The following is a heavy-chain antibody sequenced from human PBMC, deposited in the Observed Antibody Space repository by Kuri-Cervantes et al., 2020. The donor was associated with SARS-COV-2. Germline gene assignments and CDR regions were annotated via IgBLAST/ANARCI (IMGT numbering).Heavy chain of an antibody. CDR3: ARPPYYYYMDV. J-gene: IGHJ6*03. CDR2: ISASGEII. CDR1: GFTFSSYA. Sequence: GGSLRLSCAASGFTFSSYAMHWIRQTPGKGLEWVSYISASGEIIYYADSVKGRFTISRDIAKNSLYLHMNTLRAEDTAVYYCARPPYYYYMDVWGKGTTVTVSS. V-gene: IGHV3-48*03.